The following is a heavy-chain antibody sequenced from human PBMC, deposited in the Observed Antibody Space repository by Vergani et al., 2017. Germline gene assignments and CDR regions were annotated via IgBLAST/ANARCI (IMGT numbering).Heavy chain of an antibody. CDR1: GGTFSSYA. J-gene: IGHJ6*02. CDR2: IIPIFGTA. V-gene: IGHV1-69*12. D-gene: IGHD2-15*01. Sequence: QVQLVQSGAEVKKPGSSVKVSCKASGGTFSSYAISWVRQAPGQGLEWMGGIIPIFGTANYAQKFQGRVTITADESTSTAYMELSSLRSEDTAVYYCASFDCSVGSCSFAPYYYYGMDVWGQGTTVTVSS. CDR3: ASFDCSVGSCSFAPYYYYGMDV.